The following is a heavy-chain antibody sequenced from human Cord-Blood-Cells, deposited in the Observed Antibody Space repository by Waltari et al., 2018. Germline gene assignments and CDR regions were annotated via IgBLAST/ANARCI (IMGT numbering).Heavy chain of an antibody. CDR3: AKDRGGAAGY. J-gene: IGHJ4*02. V-gene: IGHV3-43*01. CDR2: ISWDGGST. D-gene: IGHD1-26*01. CDR1: GFTFDDYT. Sequence: EVQLVESGGVVVQPGGSLRLSCAASGFTFDDYTMHWVRQAPGKGLEWVSRISWDGGSTYYADSVKGRFTISRDNSKNSLYLQMNSLRTEDTALYYCAKDRGGAAGYWGQGTLVTVSS.